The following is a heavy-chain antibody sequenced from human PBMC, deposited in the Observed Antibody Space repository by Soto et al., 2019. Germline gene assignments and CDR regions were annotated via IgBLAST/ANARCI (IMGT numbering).Heavy chain of an antibody. J-gene: IGHJ5*02. CDR1: GGSISSGGYY. CDR3: ARVLRYCSSTSCYIAAAGTRNWFDP. V-gene: IGHV4-31*03. D-gene: IGHD2-2*02. Sequence: LSLTCTVSGGSISSGGYYWSWIRQHPGKGLEWIGYIYYSGSTYYNPSLKSRVTISVDTSKNQFSLKLSSVTAADTAVYYCARVLRYCSSTSCYIAAAGTRNWFDPWGQGTLVTVSS. CDR2: IYYSGST.